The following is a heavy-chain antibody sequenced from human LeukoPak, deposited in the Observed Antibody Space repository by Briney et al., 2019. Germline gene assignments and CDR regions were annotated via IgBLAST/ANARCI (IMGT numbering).Heavy chain of an antibody. CDR1: GFTFSSYA. V-gene: IGHV3-23*01. CDR3: AKGRYYDSSGYYYAPFDAFDI. D-gene: IGHD3-22*01. Sequence: GGSLRLSXAASGFTFSSYAMSWVRQAPGKGLEWVSAISGSGGSTYYADSVKGRFTISRDNSKNTLYLQMNSLRAEDAAVYYCAKGRYYDSSGYYYAPFDAFDIWGQGTMVTVSS. CDR2: ISGSGGST. J-gene: IGHJ3*02.